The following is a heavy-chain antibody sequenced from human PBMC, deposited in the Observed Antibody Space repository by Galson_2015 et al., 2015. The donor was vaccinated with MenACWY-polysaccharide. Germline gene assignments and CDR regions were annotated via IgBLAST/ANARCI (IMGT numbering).Heavy chain of an antibody. CDR3: AKAQTAARPDPRMVYCYYMDV. CDR2: ISDSDGRT. Sequence: SLRLSCAASGFTFSSYAMNWVRQAPGKGLEWVSAISDSDGRTYYAGSVKGRFTISRDNSRNTLYLQMNSLRAEDTAVYYCAKAQTAARPDPRMVYCYYMDVRGKGTTGNGPS. J-gene: IGHJ6*03. CDR1: GFTFSSYA. V-gene: IGHV3-23*01. D-gene: IGHD2-8*01.